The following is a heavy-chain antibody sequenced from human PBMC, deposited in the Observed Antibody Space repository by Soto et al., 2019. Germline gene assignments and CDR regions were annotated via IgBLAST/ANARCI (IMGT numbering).Heavy chain of an antibody. CDR3: ARAMDYYDSSGLVY. Sequence: QVQLVESGGGVVQPGRSLRLSCAASGFTFSSYAMHWVRQAPGKGLEWVAVISCDGSNKYYADSVKCRFTISRDNSKNTLYLQMNSLRAEDTAVYYCARAMDYYDSSGLVYWGQGTLVTVSS. CDR1: GFTFSSYA. D-gene: IGHD3-22*01. CDR2: ISCDGSNK. J-gene: IGHJ4*02. V-gene: IGHV3-30-3*01.